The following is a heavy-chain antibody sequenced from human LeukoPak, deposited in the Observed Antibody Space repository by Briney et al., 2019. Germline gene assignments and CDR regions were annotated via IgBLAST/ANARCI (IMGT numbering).Heavy chain of an antibody. CDR1: GYIFTSQY. V-gene: IGHV1-46*01. CDR3: ARGWNYDSSGYYYLAY. D-gene: IGHD3-22*01. CDR2: INPSGGST. Sequence: ASVKVSCKASGYIFTSQYMHWVRQAPGQGLEWMGIINPSGGSTSYAEKFQGRVTMTRDTSTSTLYMELSTLRSEDSAVYYCARGWNYDSSGYYYLAYWGQGTLAIVSS. J-gene: IGHJ4*02.